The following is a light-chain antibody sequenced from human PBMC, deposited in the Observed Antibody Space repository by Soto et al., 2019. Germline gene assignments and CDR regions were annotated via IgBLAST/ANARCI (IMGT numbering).Light chain of an antibody. J-gene: IGLJ1*01. CDR3: SSYSSSSTYV. CDR2: DVS. CDR1: SSDVGGYNY. V-gene: IGLV2-14*01. Sequence: QSALTQPASVSGSPGQSITISCTGTSSDVGGYNYVSWYQQHPGKAPKLMIYDVSNRPSGVSNRFSGSKSGNTASLTISGLQAVYEADYYSSSYSSSSTYVFGTGTMVTV.